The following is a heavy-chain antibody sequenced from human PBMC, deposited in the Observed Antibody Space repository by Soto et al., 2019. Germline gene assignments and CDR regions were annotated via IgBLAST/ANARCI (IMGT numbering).Heavy chain of an antibody. D-gene: IGHD4-17*01. Sequence: QVQLQESGPGLVKPSQTLSLTCTVSVGSISSGDYYLSWIRQPPGKGLEWIANIYKSGTTYYSPSLKSTVGISIDTSKNQFTLTLSSVTAADTAVYYCARSDDYGHYAFFPRWGQGTLVTVSS. V-gene: IGHV4-30-4*01. CDR1: VGSISSGDYY. CDR3: ARSDDYGHYAFFPR. J-gene: IGHJ1*01. CDR2: IYKSGTT.